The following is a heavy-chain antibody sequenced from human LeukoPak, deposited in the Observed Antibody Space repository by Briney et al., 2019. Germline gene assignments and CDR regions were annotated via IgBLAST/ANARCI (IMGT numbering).Heavy chain of an antibody. CDR1: GFTFSGFS. D-gene: IGHD2-21*02. Sequence: GGSLRLSCAASGFTFSGFSMSWVRQSPTKGLEWVANIKQDGSERYYVDSVKGRFTISRDNAKNSLSLQMNNLRVEDTAVYYCARDYCGGDCFPDYWGQGTLVTVSS. CDR3: ARDYCGGDCFPDY. CDR2: IKQDGSER. V-gene: IGHV3-7*01. J-gene: IGHJ4*02.